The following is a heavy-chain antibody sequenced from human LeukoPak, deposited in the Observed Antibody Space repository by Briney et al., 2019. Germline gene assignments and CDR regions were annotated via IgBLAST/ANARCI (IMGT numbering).Heavy chain of an antibody. D-gene: IGHD3-22*01. V-gene: IGHV3-23*01. CDR3: AKGVFYYYDSSGYDYFDY. CDR1: GFTFSSCA. Sequence: GGSLRLSCAASGFTFSSCAMSWVRQAPGKGLEWVSTIIDSGNSIYYADSVKGRFTISRDNSKNTLYLQMNSLRAEDTAVYYCAKGVFYYYDSSGYDYFDYWGQGTLVTVSS. J-gene: IGHJ4*02. CDR2: IIDSGNSI.